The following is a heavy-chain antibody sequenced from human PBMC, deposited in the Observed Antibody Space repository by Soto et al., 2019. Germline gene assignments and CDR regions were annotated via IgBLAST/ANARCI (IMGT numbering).Heavy chain of an antibody. Sequence: PGESLKISCKGSGYNFAGYWIAWVRQMPGKGLELMGIIYPSDSDTRYRPSFQGQVTISADKSISSAYLQWSSLRASDTAMYYCARGGVSTCTFDYWGQGTTVTVSS. J-gene: IGHJ4*02. CDR3: ARGGVSTCTFDY. D-gene: IGHD3-3*01. V-gene: IGHV5-51*01. CDR2: IYPSDSDT. CDR1: GYNFAGYW.